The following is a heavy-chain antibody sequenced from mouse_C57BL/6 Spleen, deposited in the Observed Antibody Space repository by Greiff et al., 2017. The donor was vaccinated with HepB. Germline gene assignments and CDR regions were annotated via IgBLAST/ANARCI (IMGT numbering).Heavy chain of an antibody. Sequence: QVQLQQPGAELVRPGSSVKLSCKASGYTFTSYWMHWVKQRPIQGLEWIGNIDPSDSATHYNQKFKDKATLTVDKSSSTTYMQLSSLTSEDAAVYYCARGGGSGAMDYWGQGTSVTVSS. D-gene: IGHD3-2*02. V-gene: IGHV1-52*01. CDR3: ARGGGSGAMDY. J-gene: IGHJ4*01. CDR1: GYTFTSYW. CDR2: IDPSDSAT.